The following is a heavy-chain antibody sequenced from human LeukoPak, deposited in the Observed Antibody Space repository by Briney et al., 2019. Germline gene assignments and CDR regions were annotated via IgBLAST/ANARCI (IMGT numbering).Heavy chain of an antibody. D-gene: IGHD4-17*01. Sequence: GGSLRLSCAASGFTFDNYGMSWVRLAPGKGLEWVSGINWNGGSIGYAHSVKGRFTIYRDNAKNSLYLQMNSLRAEDTALYYCARVGIYGDYGRYFDYWGQGTLVTVSS. CDR2: INWNGGSI. CDR3: ARVGIYGDYGRYFDY. CDR1: GFTFDNYG. V-gene: IGHV3-20*04. J-gene: IGHJ4*02.